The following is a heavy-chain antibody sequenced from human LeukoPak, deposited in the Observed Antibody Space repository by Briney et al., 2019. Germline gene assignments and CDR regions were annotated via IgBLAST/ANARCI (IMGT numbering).Heavy chain of an antibody. V-gene: IGHV4-61*05. CDR2: IYYSGST. CDR3: ARLIGYCTNALCPFDY. D-gene: IGHD2-8*01. J-gene: IGHJ4*02. Sequence: SETLSLTCSVSGDSIAAPSYYWAWIRQPPGKGLEWIGYIYYSGSTNYNPPLKSRVTISVDTSKNQFSLKLSSVTAADTAVYYCARLIGYCTNALCPFDYWGQGTLVTVSS. CDR1: GDSIAAPSYY.